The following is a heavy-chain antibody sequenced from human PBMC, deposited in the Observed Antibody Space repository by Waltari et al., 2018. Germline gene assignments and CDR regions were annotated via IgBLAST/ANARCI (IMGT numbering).Heavy chain of an antibody. CDR1: GGSFSGST. Sequence: QVQLQQWGAGLLKPSETLSLICAFYGGSFSGSTWSWIRQSPGRGLGWIGEVSHTGRNYHPSLKSRATISVDTSNHHLSLNLRSVTAADTAIYYCAKPDVNYGHFVYWGQGTLVTVSS. CDR3: AKPDVNYGHFVY. J-gene: IGHJ4*02. D-gene: IGHD4-17*01. CDR2: VSHTGR. V-gene: IGHV4-34*02.